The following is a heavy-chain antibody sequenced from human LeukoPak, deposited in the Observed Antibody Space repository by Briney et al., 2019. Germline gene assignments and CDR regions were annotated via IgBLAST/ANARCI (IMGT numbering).Heavy chain of an antibody. Sequence: SETLSLTCTVSGGSISSGGYYWNWIRQPPGKGLEWIGYIYHSGSTYYNPSLKSRVTISLDRSKNQFSLKLNSVTAADTAVYYCARHARKTLKASSTSHYYYYYYYMDVWGKGTTVTVSS. J-gene: IGHJ6*03. D-gene: IGHD2-2*01. CDR2: IYHSGST. V-gene: IGHV4-30-2*01. CDR1: GGSISSGGYY. CDR3: ARHARKTLKASSTSHYYYYYYYMDV.